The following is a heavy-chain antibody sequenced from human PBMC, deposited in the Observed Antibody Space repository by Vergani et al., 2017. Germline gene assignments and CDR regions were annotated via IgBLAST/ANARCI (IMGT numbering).Heavy chain of an antibody. J-gene: IGHJ4*02. D-gene: IGHD3-22*01. CDR3: ARDPTPRYYYDSSGYYFDY. CDR2: ISSSSSTI. CDR1: GFTFSSYS. Sequence: EVQLVESGGGLVQPGGSLRLSCAASGFTFSSYSMNWVRQAPGKGLEWVSYISSSSSTIYYADSVKGRFTISRENAKNSLYLQMNSLRDEDTAVYYCARDPTPRYYYDSSGYYFDYWGQGTLVTVSS. V-gene: IGHV3-48*02.